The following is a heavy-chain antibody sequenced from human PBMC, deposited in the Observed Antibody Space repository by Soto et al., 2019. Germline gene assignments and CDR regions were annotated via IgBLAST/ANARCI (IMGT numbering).Heavy chain of an antibody. J-gene: IGHJ6*02. D-gene: IGHD6-6*01. CDR2: IDPSDSYT. CDR3: ARQKYSSSRYYYYGMDV. Sequence: GESLKISCKGSGYSFTSYWISWVRQMPGKGLEWMGRIDPSDSYTNYSPSFQGHVTISADKSISTAYLQWSSLKASDTAMYYCARQKYSSSRYYYYGMDVWGQGTTVTAP. CDR1: GYSFTSYW. V-gene: IGHV5-10-1*01.